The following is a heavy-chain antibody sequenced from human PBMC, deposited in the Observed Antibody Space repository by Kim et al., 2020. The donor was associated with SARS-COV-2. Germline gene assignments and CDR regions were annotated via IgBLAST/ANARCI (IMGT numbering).Heavy chain of an antibody. V-gene: IGHV3-30*18. J-gene: IGHJ6*02. CDR2: ISYDGSNK. CDR3: AKDPSSWPYYYYGMDV. CDR1: GFTFSSYG. Sequence: GGSLRLSCAASGFTFSSYGMHWVRQAPGKGLEWVAVISYDGSNKYYADSVKGRFTISRDNSKNTLYLQMNSLRAEDTAVYYCAKDPSSWPYYYYGMDVWGQGTTVTVSS. D-gene: IGHD6-13*01.